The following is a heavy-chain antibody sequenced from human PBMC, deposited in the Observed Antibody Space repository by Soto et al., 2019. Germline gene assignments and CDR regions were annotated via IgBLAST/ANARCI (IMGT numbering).Heavy chain of an antibody. CDR3: ARLWPYYDSSGYYGMDV. CDR1: GYTFTSYA. Sequence: ASVKVSCKASGYTFTSYAMHWVRQAPGQRLEWMGWINAGNGNTKYSQKFQGRVTITRDTSASTAYMELSSLRSEDTAVYYCARLWPYYDSSGYYGMDVWGRGTTVTVSS. V-gene: IGHV1-3*01. D-gene: IGHD3-22*01. J-gene: IGHJ6*02. CDR2: INAGNGNT.